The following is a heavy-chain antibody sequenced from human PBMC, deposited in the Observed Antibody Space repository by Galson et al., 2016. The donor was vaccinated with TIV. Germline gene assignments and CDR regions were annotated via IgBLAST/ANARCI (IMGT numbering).Heavy chain of an antibody. J-gene: IGHJ6*03. D-gene: IGHD2-21*02. CDR3: ARETSMVATIDQFYYYMDV. Sequence: ETLSLTCTVSGGSISSGHSYWNWIRQPPGKGLEWVAYIYYTGTTNYNPSLKSRVTISRDTSKNQFSLQLSSVTAADTAVYYCARETSMVATIDQFYYYMDVWGKGTTVTVSS. CDR2: IYYTGTT. V-gene: IGHV4-61*01. CDR1: GGSISSGHSY.